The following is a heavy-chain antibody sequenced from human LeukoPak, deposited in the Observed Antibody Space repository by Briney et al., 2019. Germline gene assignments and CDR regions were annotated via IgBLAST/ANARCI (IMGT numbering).Heavy chain of an antibody. D-gene: IGHD6-13*01. CDR2: INPNSGGT. CDR1: GYTFTGYY. Sequence: ASVKVSCKASGYTFTGYYMHWGRQAPGQGLEWMGWINPNSGGTNYAQKFQGRVTMTRDTSISTAYMELSRLRSDDTAVYYCARDYSSSWYVPISWFDPWGQGTLVTVSS. J-gene: IGHJ5*02. V-gene: IGHV1-2*02. CDR3: ARDYSSSWYVPISWFDP.